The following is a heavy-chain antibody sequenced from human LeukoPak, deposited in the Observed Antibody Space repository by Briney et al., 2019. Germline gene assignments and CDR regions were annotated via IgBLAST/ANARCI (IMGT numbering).Heavy chain of an antibody. V-gene: IGHV4-34*01. D-gene: IGHD3-10*01. CDR1: GGSFGAYY. Sequence: SETLSLTCTVYGGSFGAYYWSWLRQPPGKGLEWIGEINHSGSTNYNPSLKSRVTISVDTSKNQFSLKLSSVTAADTAVYYCASANGSGKTYRIDYWGQGTLVTVSS. J-gene: IGHJ4*02. CDR3: ASANGSGKTYRIDY. CDR2: INHSGST.